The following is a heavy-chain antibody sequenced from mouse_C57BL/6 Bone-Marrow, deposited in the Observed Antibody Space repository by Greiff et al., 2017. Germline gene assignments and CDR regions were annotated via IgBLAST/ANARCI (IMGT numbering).Heavy chain of an antibody. V-gene: IGHV5-4*01. CDR3: ARDGYYVWYFDV. CDR1: GFTFSSYA. Sequence: DVKLVESGGGLVKPGGSLKLSCAASGFTFSSYAMSLVRQTPEKRLEWVATLSDGGSYTYYPDNVKGRFTISRDNAKNNLYLQMSHLKSEDTAMYYCARDGYYVWYFDVWGTGTTVTVSS. J-gene: IGHJ1*03. D-gene: IGHD2-3*01. CDR2: LSDGGSYT.